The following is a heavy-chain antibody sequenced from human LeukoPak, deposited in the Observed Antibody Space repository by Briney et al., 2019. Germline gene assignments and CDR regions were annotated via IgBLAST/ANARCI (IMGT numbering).Heavy chain of an antibody. CDR3: ARDSDDFWSGNGRSKSLDV. V-gene: IGHV4-39*07. D-gene: IGHD3-3*01. Sequence: SETLSLTCTVSGGSISSATYYWGWIRQPPGKGLEWIGSIFYSGTTYSNPSLKSRFTISLDTSKNQFSLKLSSVTAADTAVYYCARDSDDFWSGNGRSKSLDVWGKGTTVTVSS. J-gene: IGHJ6*04. CDR1: GGSISSATYY. CDR2: IFYSGTT.